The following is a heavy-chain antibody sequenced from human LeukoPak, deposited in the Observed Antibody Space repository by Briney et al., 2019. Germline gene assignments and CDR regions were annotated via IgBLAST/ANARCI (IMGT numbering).Heavy chain of an antibody. CDR2: ISWNSGSI. CDR1: GFTFDDYA. J-gene: IGHJ4*02. V-gene: IGHV3-9*01. D-gene: IGHD6-19*01. CDR3: AKDKQRSSGG. Sequence: GRSLRLSCAASGFTFDDYAMHWVRQAPGKGLEWVSGISWNSGSIGYADSVKGRFTISRDNAKNSLYLQMNSLRAEDTAVYYCAKDKQRSSGGWGQGTLVTVSS.